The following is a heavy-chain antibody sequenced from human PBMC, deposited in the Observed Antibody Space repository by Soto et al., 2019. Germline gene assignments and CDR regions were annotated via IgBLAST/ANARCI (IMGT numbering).Heavy chain of an antibody. D-gene: IGHD3-22*01. CDR1: GFTFSSYA. CDR3: AKEEVSGFCYDSSGIFDY. V-gene: IGHV3-23*01. J-gene: IGHJ4*02. Sequence: AGGSLRLSCAASGFTFSSYAMSWVRQAPGKGLEWVSAISGSGGSTYYADSVKGRFTISRDNSKNTLYLQMNSLRAEDTAVYYCAKEEVSGFCYDSSGIFDYWGQGTLVTVSS. CDR2: ISGSGGST.